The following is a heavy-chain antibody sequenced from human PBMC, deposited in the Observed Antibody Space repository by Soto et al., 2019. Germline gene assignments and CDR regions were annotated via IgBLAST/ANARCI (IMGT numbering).Heavy chain of an antibody. CDR2: ISSSSSYI. D-gene: IGHD5-12*01. CDR1: GFTFSSYS. V-gene: IGHV3-21*01. CDR3: ARVRYSGYDYYYYYGMDV. Sequence: LRLSCAASGFTFSSYSMNWVRQAPGKGLEWVSSISSSSSYIYYADSVKGRFTISRDNAKNSLYLQMNSLRAEDTAVYYCARVRYSGYDYYYYYGMDVWGQGTTVTV. J-gene: IGHJ6*02.